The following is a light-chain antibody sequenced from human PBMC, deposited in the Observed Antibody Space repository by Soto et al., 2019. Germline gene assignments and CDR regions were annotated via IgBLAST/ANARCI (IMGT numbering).Light chain of an antibody. Sequence: QPVLTQSPSASASLGASVKLTCTLTSGHSSYAIAWHQQQPEKGPRFLMNLNSDGSHSKGDGIPDRFSGSSSGAERFLTISTLQSEDEADYYCQTWGTGILVAFGGGTKLTVL. CDR2: LNSDGSH. CDR3: QTWGTGILVA. V-gene: IGLV4-69*01. J-gene: IGLJ2*01. CDR1: SGHSSYA.